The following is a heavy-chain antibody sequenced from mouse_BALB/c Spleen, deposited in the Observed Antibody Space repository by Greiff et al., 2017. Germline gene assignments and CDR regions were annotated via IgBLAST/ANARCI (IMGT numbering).Heavy chain of an antibody. J-gene: IGHJ3*01. Sequence: VQVVESGPGLVAPSQSLSITCTVSGFSLTGYGVNWVRQPPGKGLEWLGMIWGDGSTDYNSALKSRLSISKDNSKSQVFLKMNSLQTDDTARYYCARDGGNYFSWFAYWGQGTLVTVSA. CDR3: ARDGGNYFSWFAY. V-gene: IGHV2-6-7*01. D-gene: IGHD2-1*01. CDR1: GFSLTGYG. CDR2: IWGDGST.